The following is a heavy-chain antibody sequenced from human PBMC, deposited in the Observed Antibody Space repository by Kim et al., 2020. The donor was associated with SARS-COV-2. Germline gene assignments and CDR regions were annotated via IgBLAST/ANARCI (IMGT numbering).Heavy chain of an antibody. V-gene: IGHV3-33*01. CDR3: ARESEIAAAGGAFDI. CDR1: GFTFSSYG. Sequence: GGSLRPSCAASGFTFSSYGMHWVRQAPGKGLEWVAVIWYDGSNKYYADSVKGRFTISRDNSKNTLYLQMNSLRAEDTAVYYCARESEIAAAGGAFDIWGQGTMVTVSS. D-gene: IGHD6-13*01. J-gene: IGHJ3*02. CDR2: IWYDGSNK.